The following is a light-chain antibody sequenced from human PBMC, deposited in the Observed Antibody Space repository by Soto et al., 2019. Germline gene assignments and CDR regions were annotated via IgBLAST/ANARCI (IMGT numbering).Light chain of an antibody. CDR2: DAS. CDR1: QSVSSY. CDR3: QQYNNWPWT. J-gene: IGKJ1*01. V-gene: IGKV3-11*01. Sequence: VLTQSPATLSLSPGERATLSCRASQSVSSYLAWYQQKPGQAPRLLIYDASNRATGIPARFSGSGSGTEFTLTISTLQSEDFAVYYCQQYNNWPWTFGQGSKVDI.